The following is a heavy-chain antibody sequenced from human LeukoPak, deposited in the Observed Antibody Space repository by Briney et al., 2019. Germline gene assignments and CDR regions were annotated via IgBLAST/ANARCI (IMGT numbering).Heavy chain of an antibody. V-gene: IGHV3-73*01. CDR3: TTRYCSGGSCYRYYYYYYMDV. Sequence: GGSLRLSCAASGFTFSGSAMHWVRQASGKGLEWVGRIRSKANSYATAYAASVKGRFTISRDDSKNTAYLQMNSLKTEDTAVYYCTTRYCSGGSCYRYYYYYYMDVWGKGTTVTVSS. CDR1: GFTFSGSA. D-gene: IGHD2-15*01. CDR2: IRSKANSYAT. J-gene: IGHJ6*03.